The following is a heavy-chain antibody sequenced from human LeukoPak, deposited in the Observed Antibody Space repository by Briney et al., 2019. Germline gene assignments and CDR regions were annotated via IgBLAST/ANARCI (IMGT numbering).Heavy chain of an antibody. J-gene: IGHJ4*02. D-gene: IGHD4-17*01. Sequence: GRTLRLSCAASGFISSSRWVSWVRQAPGNGLEWVAGLKEDGSEKKHADSVKGRFTISRDNAGHSLYLQMNSLRAEDTAVYYCATLKAAVTIFDNWGQGTLVTVSS. CDR1: GFISSSRW. CDR3: ATLKAAVTIFDN. CDR2: LKEDGSEK. V-gene: IGHV3-7*01.